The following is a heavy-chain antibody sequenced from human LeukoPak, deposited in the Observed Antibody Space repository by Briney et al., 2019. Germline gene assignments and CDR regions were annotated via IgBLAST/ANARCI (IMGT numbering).Heavy chain of an antibody. CDR2: IYYSGRT. CDR3: ARDSGSQRAFDI. Sequence: SETLSLTCTVSGGSISSYYWSWIRQPPGKGLEWIGYIYYSGRTKYNPSLKSRVTISVDTSKNQFSLKLSSVTAADTAVYYCARDSGSQRAFDIWGQGTMVTVSS. J-gene: IGHJ3*02. D-gene: IGHD1-26*01. CDR1: GGSISSYY. V-gene: IGHV4-59*12.